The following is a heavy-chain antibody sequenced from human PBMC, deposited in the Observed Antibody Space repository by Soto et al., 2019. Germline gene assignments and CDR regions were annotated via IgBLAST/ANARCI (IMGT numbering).Heavy chain of an antibody. J-gene: IGHJ4*02. Sequence: SETLSLTCTVSGGSISTYYWSWIRQPPGKGLEWIGYIYYSGSTNYNPSLKSRVTISVDTSKNQFSLRLSSVTAADTAVYYCAMTGYYRTFDYWGQGTLFTVSS. CDR3: AMTGYYRTFDY. CDR2: IYYSGST. CDR1: GGSISTYY. D-gene: IGHD3-9*01. V-gene: IGHV4-59*08.